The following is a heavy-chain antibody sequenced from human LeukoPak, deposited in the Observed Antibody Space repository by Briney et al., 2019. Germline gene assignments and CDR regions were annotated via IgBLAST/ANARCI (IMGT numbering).Heavy chain of an antibody. CDR1: GGTFSSYA. Sequence: SVKVSCKASGGTFSSYAISWVRQAPGQGLEWMGGIIPIFGTANYAQKFQGRVTITADESTSTAYMELSSLRSEDTAVYYCARTNYYYGSGSYHPSFDYWGQGTLVTVSS. CDR3: ARTNYYYGSGSYHPSFDY. J-gene: IGHJ4*02. CDR2: IIPIFGTA. V-gene: IGHV1-69*01. D-gene: IGHD3-10*01.